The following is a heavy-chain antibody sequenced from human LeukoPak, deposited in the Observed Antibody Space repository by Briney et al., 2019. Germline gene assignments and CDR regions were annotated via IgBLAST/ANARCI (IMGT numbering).Heavy chain of an antibody. CDR2: ISSSSSYI. J-gene: IGHJ4*02. V-gene: IGHV3-21*01. D-gene: IGHD1-26*01. Sequence: GGSLRLSCAASEFTFSSYSMNWVRQAPGKGLEWVSSISSSSSYIYYADSVKGRFTISRDNAKNSLYLQMNSLRAEDTAVYYCARVGVGALFDYWGQGTLVTVSS. CDR3: ARVGVGALFDY. CDR1: EFTFSSYS.